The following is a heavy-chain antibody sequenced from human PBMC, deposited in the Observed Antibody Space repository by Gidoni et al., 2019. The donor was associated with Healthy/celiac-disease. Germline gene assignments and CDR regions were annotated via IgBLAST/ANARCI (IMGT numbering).Heavy chain of an antibody. D-gene: IGHD1-7*01. J-gene: IGHJ4*02. CDR3: ARHGAIVRITGTTYDY. V-gene: IGHV4-39*01. CDR1: GGSISSSSYY. CDR2: IYYSGST. Sequence: QLQLQESGPGLVKPSETLSLTCPVSGGSISSSSYYWGWIRQPPGKGLEWIGSIYYSGSTSYNPSLKSRVTISVDTSKNQFSLKLSSVTAADTAVYYCARHGAIVRITGTTYDYWGQGTLVTVSS.